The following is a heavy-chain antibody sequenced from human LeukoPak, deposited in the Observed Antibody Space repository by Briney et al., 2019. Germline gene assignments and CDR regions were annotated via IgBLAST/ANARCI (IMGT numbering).Heavy chain of an antibody. CDR3: ARYLWFGEPALNWFDP. J-gene: IGHJ5*02. Sequence: PGGSLRLSCAASGFTFSDYYMGWIRQAPGKGLEWVSYISSSGSTIYYADSVKGRFTISRDNAKNSLYLQMNSLRAEDTAVYYCARYLWFGEPALNWFDPWGQGTLVTVSS. D-gene: IGHD3-10*01. CDR2: ISSSGSTI. V-gene: IGHV3-11*01. CDR1: GFTFSDYY.